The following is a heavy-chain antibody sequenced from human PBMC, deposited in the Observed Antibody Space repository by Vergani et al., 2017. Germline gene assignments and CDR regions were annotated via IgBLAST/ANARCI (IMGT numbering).Heavy chain of an antibody. D-gene: IGHD6-13*01. CDR2: IIPIFGTA. CDR3: ARPRSNGPGIAAAGSYDY. V-gene: IGHV1-69*01. J-gene: IGHJ4*02. CDR1: GGTFSSYA. Sequence: QVQLVQSGAEVKKPGSSVKVSCKASGGTFSSYAISWVRQAPGQGLEWMGGIIPIFGTANYAQKFQGRVTITADESTSTAYMELSSLRSEETAVYYCARPRSNGPGIAAAGSYDYWGQGTLVTVSS.